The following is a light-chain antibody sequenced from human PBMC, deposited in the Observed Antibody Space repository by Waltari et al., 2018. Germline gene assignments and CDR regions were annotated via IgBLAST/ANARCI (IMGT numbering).Light chain of an antibody. Sequence: EIVLTQSPGTLSLSPGERATLPCSASQSVSSSYLAWYPQKPGQAPRLLIHGASSRATGIPDRFSGSGSGTDFTLTISRLEPEDFAVYYCQQYGRSWNTFGQGTKLEIK. CDR2: GAS. CDR1: QSVSSSY. CDR3: QQYGRSWNT. J-gene: IGKJ2*01. V-gene: IGKV3-20*01.